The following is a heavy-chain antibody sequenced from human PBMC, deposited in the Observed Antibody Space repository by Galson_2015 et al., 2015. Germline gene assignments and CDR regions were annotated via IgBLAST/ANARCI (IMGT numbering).Heavy chain of an antibody. Sequence: ETLSLTCTVSGGSISSYYWSWIRQPPGKGLEWIGYIYYSGSTNYNPSLKSRVTISVDTSKNQFSLKLSSVTAADTAVYYCARARVVVVPAAIWFDPWGQGTLVTVSS. J-gene: IGHJ5*02. CDR2: IYYSGST. CDR1: GGSISSYY. V-gene: IGHV4-59*01. D-gene: IGHD2-2*01. CDR3: ARARVVVVPAAIWFDP.